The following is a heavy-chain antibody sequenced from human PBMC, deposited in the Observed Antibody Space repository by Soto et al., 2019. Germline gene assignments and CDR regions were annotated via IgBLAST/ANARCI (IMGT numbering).Heavy chain of an antibody. CDR2: IWYDGSNK. CDR3: ARDRYDILTGKGYYYYMDV. J-gene: IGHJ6*03. CDR1: GFTFSSYG. D-gene: IGHD3-9*01. V-gene: IGHV3-33*01. Sequence: QVQLVESGGGVVQPGRSLRPSCAASGFTFSSYGMHWVRQAPGKGLEWVAVIWYDGSNKYYADSVKGRFTISRDNSKNTLYLQMNNLRAEDTAVYYCARDRYDILTGKGYYYYMDVWGKGTTVTVSS.